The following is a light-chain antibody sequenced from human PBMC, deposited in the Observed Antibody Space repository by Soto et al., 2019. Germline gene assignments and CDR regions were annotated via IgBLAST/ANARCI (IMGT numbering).Light chain of an antibody. V-gene: IGLV2-8*01. Sequence: QSALTQPPSASGSPGQSVTISCTGTSSDVGGYDYVSWYQQHPGKAPKLMIYAVSQRPSGVPDRFSGSKSGNTASLTVSGLHAEDEADYYCSSYAGSDNVVFGGGTKLTVL. CDR2: AVS. CDR1: SSDVGGYDY. J-gene: IGLJ2*01. CDR3: SSYAGSDNVV.